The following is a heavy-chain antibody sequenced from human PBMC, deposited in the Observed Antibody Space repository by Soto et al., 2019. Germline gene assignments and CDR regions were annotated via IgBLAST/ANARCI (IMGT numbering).Heavy chain of an antibody. CDR3: ARDIQSVGPRANDAFDV. D-gene: IGHD5-18*01. V-gene: IGHV1-3*01. J-gene: IGHJ3*01. CDR1: GFTFSDNL. Sequence: QVHLVQSGAELKKPGASVNISCTASGFTFSDNLINWVRLVPGQGLEWMGWLNPDTGNTRYSETFQGRVTISRHPSASIAYLELSGLENENTALYFCARDIQSVGPRANDAFDVWGQGTMITVSS. CDR2: LNPDTGNT.